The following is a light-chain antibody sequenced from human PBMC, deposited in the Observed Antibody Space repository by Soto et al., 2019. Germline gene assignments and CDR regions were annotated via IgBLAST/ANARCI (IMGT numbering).Light chain of an antibody. CDR3: QQRSNWQYT. V-gene: IGKV3-11*01. CDR1: QSVSSY. Sequence: EIVLTQSPATLSLSPGERATLSCRASQSVSSYSAWYQQKPGQAPRLLIYDTSTRATGIPARFSGSGSGTDFTLTIRGLEPEDFAVYYCQQRSNWQYTFGLGTRLEIK. J-gene: IGKJ2*01. CDR2: DTS.